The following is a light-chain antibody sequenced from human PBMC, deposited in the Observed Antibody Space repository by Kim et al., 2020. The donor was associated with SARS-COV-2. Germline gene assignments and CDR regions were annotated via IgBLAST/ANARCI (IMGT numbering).Light chain of an antibody. CDR3: QQYNNWPLT. J-gene: IGKJ4*01. CDR1: QSVRSN. CDR2: AVS. Sequence: EVVMTQSPATLSVSPGERATLSCRASQSVRSNLAWYQQKPGQGPRLLIYAVSTRATGIPARFSGSGAGTEFTLTISSLQSEDFAVYYCQQYNNWPLTFGGGTKVDIK. V-gene: IGKV3-15*01.